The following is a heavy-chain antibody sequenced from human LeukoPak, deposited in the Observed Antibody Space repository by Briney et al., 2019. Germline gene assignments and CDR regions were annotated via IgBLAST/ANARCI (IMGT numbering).Heavy chain of an antibody. CDR3: TRDTPFGGY. V-gene: IGHV3-9*02. Sequence: PGGSLRLSCVVSGFNSEDHAMHWVRRAPGKGLEWVSGIYWSSSGTGYADSVKGRFTVSRDSAKNSLYLQMNSLRAEDTAVYYCTRDTPFGGYWGQGTLVTVPP. D-gene: IGHD3-16*01. CDR1: GFNSEDHA. CDR2: IYWSSSGT. J-gene: IGHJ4*02.